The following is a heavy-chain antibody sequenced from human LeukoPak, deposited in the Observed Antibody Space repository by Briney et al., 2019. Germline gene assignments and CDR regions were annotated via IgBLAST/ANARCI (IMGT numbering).Heavy chain of an antibody. V-gene: IGHV3-7*01. J-gene: IGHJ4*02. CDR2: IKEDGSEK. Sequence: HPGGSLRLSCAASGFTFSRSWMSWVRQAPGKGLEWVANIKEDGSEKNYVDSVKGRFTISRDNTKNSLFLQMNSLRVEDTAVYYCARDAGWNRFDYWGQGTLVTVSS. CDR3: ARDAGWNRFDY. CDR1: GFTFSRSW. D-gene: IGHD1-1*01.